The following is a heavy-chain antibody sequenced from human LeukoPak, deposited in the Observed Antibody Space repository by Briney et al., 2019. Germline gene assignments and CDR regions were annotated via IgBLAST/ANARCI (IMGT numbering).Heavy chain of an antibody. CDR3: ARDFLRFLEWLITSGAFDI. J-gene: IGHJ3*02. CDR2: IKQDGSEK. D-gene: IGHD3-3*01. Sequence: PGGSLRLSCAASGFTFSSYWMSWVRQAPGKGLEWVANIKQDGSEKYYVDSVKGRFTISRDNAKNSLYLQMNSLRAEDTAVYYCARDFLRFLEWLITSGAFDIWGQGTMVTVSS. CDR1: GFTFSSYW. V-gene: IGHV3-7*01.